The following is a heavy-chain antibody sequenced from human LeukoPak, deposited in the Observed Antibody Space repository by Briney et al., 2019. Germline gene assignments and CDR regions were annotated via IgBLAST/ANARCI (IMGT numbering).Heavy chain of an antibody. J-gene: IGHJ5*02. CDR1: GFTFSVSA. CDR3: TRDSGTYNWFDP. D-gene: IGHD1-26*01. V-gene: IGHV3-73*01. Sequence: GGSLRLSCAASGFTFSVSAIHWVRQSSGKGLEGVGQIDKKDKGYATATAYAASVKGRFTISRDDSINTAYLQMKSLKTEDTALYYCTRDSGTYNWFDPWGQGTLVTVSS. CDR2: IDKKDKGYATAT.